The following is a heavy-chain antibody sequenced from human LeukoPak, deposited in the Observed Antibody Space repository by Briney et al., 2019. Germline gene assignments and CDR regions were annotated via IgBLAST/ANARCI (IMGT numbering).Heavy chain of an antibody. CDR1: GGSISSGGYY. J-gene: IGHJ4*02. D-gene: IGHD1-26*01. V-gene: IGHV4-61*02. Sequence: PSQTLSLTCTVSGGSISSGGYYWSWIRQPAGKGLEWIGRIYTSGSTNYNPSLKSRVTISVDTSKNQFSLKLNSVTAADTALYYCARERGSFYPFDYWGPGTLVTVSS. CDR2: IYTSGST. CDR3: ARERGSFYPFDY.